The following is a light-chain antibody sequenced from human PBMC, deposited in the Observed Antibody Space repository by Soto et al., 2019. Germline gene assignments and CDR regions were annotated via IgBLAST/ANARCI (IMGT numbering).Light chain of an antibody. CDR3: SSSTSSSTLDV. J-gene: IGLJ1*01. CDR2: DVS. V-gene: IGLV2-14*01. CDR1: SSDVGGYNY. Sequence: QSALTQPASVSGSPGQSITISCTGTSSDVGGYNYVSWYQQHPGKAPKLMIYDVSNRPSGVSNRFSGSKSGNTASLTISGLQAEDESDYSCSSSTSSSTLDVFGTVTKLTV.